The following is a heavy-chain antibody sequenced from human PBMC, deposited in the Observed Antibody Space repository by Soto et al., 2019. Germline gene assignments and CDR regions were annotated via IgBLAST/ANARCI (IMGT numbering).Heavy chain of an antibody. V-gene: IGHV3-23*01. CDR1: GFTFSDYA. J-gene: IGHJ3*02. Sequence: EVQLLESGGGLVQPGGSLRLSCAASGFTFSDYAMSWVRQSPGKGLQWVSAISGRGGNTYYLDSVKGRFIISRDNSKNTLSLQMTSLRAEDTSVYYCAKDLTVIGAFDMWGHGTMVTVSS. CDR3: AKDLTVIGAFDM. D-gene: IGHD2-21*01. CDR2: ISGRGGNT.